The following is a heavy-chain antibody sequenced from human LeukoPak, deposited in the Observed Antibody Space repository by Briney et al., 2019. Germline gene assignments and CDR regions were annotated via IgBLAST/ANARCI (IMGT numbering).Heavy chain of an antibody. V-gene: IGHV3-20*04. J-gene: IGHJ4*02. D-gene: IGHD1-26*01. CDR1: GFTFSSYW. CDR3: ASGGIYYGAAFDF. Sequence: GGSLRLSCAASGFTFSSYWMHWVRQAPGKGLEWVSGINWNGGSTGYADSVKGRFTISRDNAKNSLYLQMNSLRAEDTALYYCASGGIYYGAAFDFWGQGTLVTASS. CDR2: INWNGGST.